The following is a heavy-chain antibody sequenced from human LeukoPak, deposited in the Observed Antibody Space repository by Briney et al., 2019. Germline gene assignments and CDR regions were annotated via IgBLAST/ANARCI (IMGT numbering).Heavy chain of an antibody. V-gene: IGHV1-46*01. CDR3: AREMGYYYDSSGYPIDY. D-gene: IGHD3-22*01. CDR2: INPSGGST. CDR1: GYTFTSYY. J-gene: IGHJ4*02. Sequence: ASVTVSFKASGYTFTSYYMHWVRQAPGQGLEWMGLINPSGGSTSYAQKFQGRVTMTRDTSTSTVYMELSSLRSEDTAVYYCAREMGYYYDSSGYPIDYWGQGTLVTVSS.